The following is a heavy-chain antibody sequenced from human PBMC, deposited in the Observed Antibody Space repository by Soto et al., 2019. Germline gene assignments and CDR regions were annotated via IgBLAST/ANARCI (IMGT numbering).Heavy chain of an antibody. CDR3: ARENLSYYYDSSGHLDY. V-gene: IGHV3-33*01. CDR1: GFTFSSYG. J-gene: IGHJ4*02. Sequence: QVQLVESGGGVVQPGRSLRLSCAASGFTFSSYGMHWVRQAPGKGLEWVAVIWYDGSNKYYADSVKGRFTISRDNSKNTLYLPMNSLRAEDTAVYYCARENLSYYYDSSGHLDYWGQGALVTVSA. CDR2: IWYDGSNK. D-gene: IGHD3-22*01.